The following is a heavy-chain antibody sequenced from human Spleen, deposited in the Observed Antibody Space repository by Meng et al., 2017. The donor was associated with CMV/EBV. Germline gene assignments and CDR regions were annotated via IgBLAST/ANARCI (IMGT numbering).Heavy chain of an antibody. V-gene: IGHV3-7*01. D-gene: IGHD1-1*01. Sequence: GESLKISCAASRFNFKTYWMTWVRQAPGKGLEWVANIKEDGTEKNYVDSVKGRFTISRDNVKNSVYLQMNSLRADDTAVYYCAKVGSSTRLERDWGQGTLVTVSS. CDR3: AKVGSSTRLERD. CDR1: RFNFKTYW. J-gene: IGHJ4*02. CDR2: IKEDGTEK.